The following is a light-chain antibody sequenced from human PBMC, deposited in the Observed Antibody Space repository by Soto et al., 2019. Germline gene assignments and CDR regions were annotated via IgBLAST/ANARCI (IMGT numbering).Light chain of an antibody. Sequence: QSVLTQPPSVSGAPGQRVTISCTGSSSNIGAGYDVHWYQQLPGTAPKLLIYGNNNRPSGVPDRFSGSKSGTSASLAITGLQADDEADYSCQSYASSLGGSVFGGGTKLTVL. V-gene: IGLV1-40*01. CDR1: SSNIGAGYD. J-gene: IGLJ2*01. CDR3: QSYASSLGGSV. CDR2: GNN.